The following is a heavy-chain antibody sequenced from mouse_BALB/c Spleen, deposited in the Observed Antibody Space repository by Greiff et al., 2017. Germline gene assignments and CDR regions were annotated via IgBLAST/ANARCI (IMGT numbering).Heavy chain of an antibody. D-gene: IGHD2-10*02. CDR1: GFTFSDYY. J-gene: IGHJ3*01. CDR2: ISDGGSYT. Sequence: EVKLVESGGGLVKPGGSLKLSCAASGFTFSDYYMYWVRQTPEKRLEWVATISDGGSYTYYPDSVKGRFTISRDNAKNNLYLQMSSLKSEDTAMYYCAREKYGTAWFAYWGQGTLVTVSA. CDR3: AREKYGTAWFAY. V-gene: IGHV5-4*02.